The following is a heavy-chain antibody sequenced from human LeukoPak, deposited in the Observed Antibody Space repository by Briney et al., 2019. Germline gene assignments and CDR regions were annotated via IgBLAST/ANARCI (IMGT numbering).Heavy chain of an antibody. J-gene: IGHJ4*02. CDR3: ARIQARFHPPDY. CDR2: INPNSGGT. CDR1: VYTLTAYY. Sequence: ASVNVSRETSVYTLTAYYIHWVRPAPGQGLVCVGCINPNSGGTNDAQKFQGRVTMTRATSISTAYMELSRLRSDDTAVYYCARIQARFHPPDYWGQGTLVTVSS. V-gene: IGHV1-2*02. D-gene: IGHD3-10*01.